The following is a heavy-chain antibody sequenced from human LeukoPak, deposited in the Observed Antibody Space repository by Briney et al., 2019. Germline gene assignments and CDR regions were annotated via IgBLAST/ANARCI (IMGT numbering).Heavy chain of an antibody. Sequence: GGSLRLSCAASGFTFSSYAMHWVRQAPGKGLEWVSSISSSSSYIYYADSVKGRFTISRDNAKNSLYLQMNSLRAEDTAVYYCAREGASIAVAGTFDYWGQGTLVTVSS. V-gene: IGHV3-21*01. CDR1: GFTFSSYA. CDR3: AREGASIAVAGTFDY. D-gene: IGHD6-19*01. J-gene: IGHJ4*02. CDR2: ISSSSSYI.